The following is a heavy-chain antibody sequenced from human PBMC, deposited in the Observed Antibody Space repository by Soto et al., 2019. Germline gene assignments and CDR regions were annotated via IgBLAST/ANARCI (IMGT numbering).Heavy chain of an antibody. D-gene: IGHD3-22*01. CDR3: APYSHYDSSGYSY. CDR1: GFTFSSYW. Sequence: GGSLRLSCAASGFTFSSYWMSWVRQAPGKGLEWVANIKQDGSEKYYVDSVKGRFTISRDNAKNSLYLQMNSLRAEDTAVYYCAPYSHYDSSGYSYWGQGTLVTVSS. V-gene: IGHV3-7*02. CDR2: IKQDGSEK. J-gene: IGHJ4*02.